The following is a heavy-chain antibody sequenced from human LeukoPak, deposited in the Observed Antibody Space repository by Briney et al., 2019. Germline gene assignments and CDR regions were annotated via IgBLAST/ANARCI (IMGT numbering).Heavy chain of an antibody. CDR2: IYSGGSS. V-gene: IGHV3-53*01. D-gene: IGHD6-13*01. J-gene: IGHJ5*01. Sequence: GRSLRLSCAASGFTVSGNYMSWVRQAPGKGLEWVSVIYSGGSSYYADSVKGRFTISRDTSKSTLYLQMNTLRVEDTAVYYCAGAHSSSWSVFWGQGTLVTVSS. CDR1: GFTVSGNY. CDR3: AGAHSSSWSVF.